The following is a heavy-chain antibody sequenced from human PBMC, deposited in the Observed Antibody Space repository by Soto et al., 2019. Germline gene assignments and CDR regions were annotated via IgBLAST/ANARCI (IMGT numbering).Heavy chain of an antibody. Sequence: QVQLVQSGAEVKKPGSSVKVSCKASGGTFSSYAISWVRQAPGQGLEWMGGIIPIFGTANYAQKFQGKVTITADKSTRTAYMERSSRRSEDTAVYYCAGGGGAGGLGRKASFDYWGQGTLVTVSS. D-gene: IGHD7-27*01. CDR1: GGTFSSYA. CDR3: AGGGGAGGLGRKASFDY. J-gene: IGHJ4*02. CDR2: IIPIFGTA. V-gene: IGHV1-69*06.